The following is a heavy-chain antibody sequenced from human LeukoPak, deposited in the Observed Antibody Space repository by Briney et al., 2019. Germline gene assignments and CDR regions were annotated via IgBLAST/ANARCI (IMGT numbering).Heavy chain of an antibody. D-gene: IGHD5-18*01. CDR2: INHSGST. V-gene: IGHV4-34*01. J-gene: IGHJ3*02. Sequence: SETLSLTCAVYGGSFSGYYWSWIRQPPGEGLEWIGEINHSGSTNYNPSLKSRVTISVDTSKNQFSLKLSSVTAADTAVYYCARWGGGYSYGDDAFDIWGQGTMVTVSS. CDR3: ARWGGGYSYGDDAFDI. CDR1: GGSFSGYY.